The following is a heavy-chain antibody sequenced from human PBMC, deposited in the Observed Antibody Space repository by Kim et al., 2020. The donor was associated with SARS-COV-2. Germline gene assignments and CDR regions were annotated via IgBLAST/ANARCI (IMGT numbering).Heavy chain of an antibody. Sequence: SETLSLTCTVSGGSISSYYWSWIRQPPGKGLEWIGYIYYSGSTNYNPSLKSRVTISVDTSKNQFSLKLSSVTAADTAVYYCARRGDTGGWFDPWGQGTLVTVSS. V-gene: IGHV4-59*01. D-gene: IGHD2-2*02. CDR1: GGSISSYY. J-gene: IGHJ5*02. CDR3: ARRGDTGGWFDP. CDR2: IYYSGST.